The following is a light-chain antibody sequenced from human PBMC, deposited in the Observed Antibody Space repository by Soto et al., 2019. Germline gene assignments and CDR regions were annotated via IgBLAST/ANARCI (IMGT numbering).Light chain of an antibody. Sequence: DIVMTQSPDSLAVSLGERATINCKSSQSVLYSSNNRNYLVWYQQKPGQPPKLLIYWASTRASGVPDRFSGSGSGTDFTLTISSLQAEDVAVYYCQQYYGVPYTFGQGTKLEIK. J-gene: IGKJ2*01. V-gene: IGKV4-1*01. CDR3: QQYYGVPYT. CDR1: QSVLYSSNNRNY. CDR2: WAS.